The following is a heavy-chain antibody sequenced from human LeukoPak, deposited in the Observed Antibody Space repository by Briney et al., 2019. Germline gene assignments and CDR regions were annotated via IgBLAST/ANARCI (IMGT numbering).Heavy chain of an antibody. Sequence: GRSLSLSCAASGFIFSSYGMHWVRQAPGKGLEWVAVIWYDGSKKYHADSVKGRFTISRDNGKNSLYLQMDSLRAEDTAVYYCARVWDYYDSSGYYHINDYWGQGTLVTVSS. V-gene: IGHV3-33*01. J-gene: IGHJ4*02. CDR3: ARVWDYYDSSGYYHINDY. CDR2: IWYDGSKK. CDR1: GFIFSSYG. D-gene: IGHD3-22*01.